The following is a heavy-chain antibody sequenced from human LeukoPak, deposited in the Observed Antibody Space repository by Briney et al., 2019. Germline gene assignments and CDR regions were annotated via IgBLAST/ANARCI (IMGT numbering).Heavy chain of an antibody. CDR1: GFTFSNAW. CDR3: TTGWSSGWTGGCDY. D-gene: IGHD6-19*01. J-gene: IGHJ4*02. Sequence: GGSLRLSCAASGFTFSNAWMSWVRQAPGKGLEWVGRIKSKTDGGTTDYAAPVKGRFTISRDDSKNTLYLQMNSLKTEDTAVYYCTTGWSSGWTGGCDYWGQGTLVTVSS. CDR2: IKSKTDGGTT. V-gene: IGHV3-15*01.